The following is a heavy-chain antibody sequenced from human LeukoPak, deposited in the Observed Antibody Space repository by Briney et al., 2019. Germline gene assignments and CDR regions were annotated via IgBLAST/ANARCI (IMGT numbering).Heavy chain of an antibody. J-gene: IGHJ3*02. D-gene: IGHD3-10*01. CDR3: ARDRYYYGSGSYYPQDAFDI. Sequence: ASVKVSCKASGYTFTSYYMHWVRQAPGQGLEWMGIINPSGGSTSYAQKFQGRVTMTRDTSTSTVYMELSSLRSEDTAVYYCARDRYYYGSGSYYPQDAFDIWGQGTMVTVSS. CDR1: GYTFTSYY. V-gene: IGHV1-46*01. CDR2: INPSGGST.